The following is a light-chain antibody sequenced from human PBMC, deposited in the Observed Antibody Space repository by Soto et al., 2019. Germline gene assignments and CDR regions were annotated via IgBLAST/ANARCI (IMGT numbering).Light chain of an antibody. CDR3: CSYTTNSPWV. CDR1: NSDVGGYDY. Sequence: QSALTQPASVSGSPGQSITISCTGTNSDVGGYDYVSWYQQHPGKAPKLMIYDVSNRPSGISTRFSGSKSGNTASLTISGLQAEDEADYYCCSYTTNSPWVFGGGTKVTVL. V-gene: IGLV2-14*03. J-gene: IGLJ3*02. CDR2: DVS.